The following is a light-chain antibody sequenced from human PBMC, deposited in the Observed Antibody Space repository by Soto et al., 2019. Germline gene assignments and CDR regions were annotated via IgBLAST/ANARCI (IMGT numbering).Light chain of an antibody. J-gene: IGLJ2*01. CDR1: SSDVGGYNY. CDR2: EVS. CDR3: SSYAGSTSV. Sequence: QSALTQPPSASGSPGQSVTISCTGTSSDVGGYNYVSWYQQHPGKAPKLMIYEVSKRPSGVPDRFSGSKSSNTASLTVSGLQAEDEADYYCSSYAGSTSVFGGGTKVTVL. V-gene: IGLV2-8*01.